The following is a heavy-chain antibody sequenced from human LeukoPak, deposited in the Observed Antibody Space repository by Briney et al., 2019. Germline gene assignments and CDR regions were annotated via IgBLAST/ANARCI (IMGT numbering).Heavy chain of an antibody. V-gene: IGHV3-53*01. CDR1: GFTVSSNY. CDR2: IYSGGST. Sequence: GGSLRLSCAASGFTVSSNYMSWVRQAPGKGLEWVSVIYSGGSTYYADSVKGRFTISRDNSKNTLYLQMNSLRAEDTAVYYCAINTYSDAFDIWGQGTMVTVSS. J-gene: IGHJ3*02. CDR3: AINTYSDAFDI. D-gene: IGHD2-15*01.